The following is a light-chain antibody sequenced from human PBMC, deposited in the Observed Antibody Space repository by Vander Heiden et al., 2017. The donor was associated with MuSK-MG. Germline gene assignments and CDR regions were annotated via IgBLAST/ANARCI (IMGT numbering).Light chain of an antibody. CDR2: AAS. J-gene: IGKJ4*01. CDR1: QSISSY. CDR3: QQRDSTPIT. V-gene: IGKV1-39*01. Sequence: DIQMTQSPSPLSASVGDRVTITCRASQSISSYLNWYQQKPGKAPKLLIYAASSLQSGVPSRFSGSGSGTDFTLTISRLQPEDFATYYCQQRDSTPITFGGGTKVXIK.